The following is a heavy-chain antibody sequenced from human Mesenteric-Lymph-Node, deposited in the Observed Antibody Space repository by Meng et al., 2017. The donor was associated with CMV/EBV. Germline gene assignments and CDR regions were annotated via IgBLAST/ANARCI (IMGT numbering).Heavy chain of an antibody. CDR3: ARDNMGSLDY. J-gene: IGHJ4*02. V-gene: IGHV4-34*01. CDR2: INHSGST. CDR1: GGSFSGYY. D-gene: IGHD1-26*01. Sequence: SETLSLTCAVYGGSFSGYYWSWIRQPPGKGLEWIGEINHSGSTNYNPSLKSRVTISVDTSKNQFSLKLSSVTAADTALYFCARDNMGSLDYWGQGALVTVSS.